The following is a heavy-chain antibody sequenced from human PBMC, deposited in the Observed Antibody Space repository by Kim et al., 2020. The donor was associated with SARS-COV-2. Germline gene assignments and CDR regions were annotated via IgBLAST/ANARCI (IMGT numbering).Heavy chain of an antibody. CDR1: GFAFSGYA. Sequence: GGSLRLSCVASGFAFSGYAMSWARQAPGKGLEWVATISADGTGTHYAGAVKGRFTVSRDNSKNTLFLQMNGLRVDDTATYYCDASDFWGHGTLVTVSS. CDR2: ISADGTGT. CDR3: DASDF. V-gene: IGHV3-23*01. J-gene: IGHJ4*01.